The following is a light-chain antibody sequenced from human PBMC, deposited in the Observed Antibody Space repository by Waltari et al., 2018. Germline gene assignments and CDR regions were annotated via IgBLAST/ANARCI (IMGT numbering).Light chain of an antibody. Sequence: QSALTQPASVSGSPGQSITISCTGTSSDVGGYNYVSWYQHHPGTTPKPILFDVNRRPSGVSHRFSGSKSGNTASLTISGLQAEDEADYYCGSYTTRATHVFGIGTKVTVL. V-gene: IGLV2-14*03. J-gene: IGLJ1*01. CDR3: GSYTTRATHV. CDR2: DVN. CDR1: SSDVGGYNY.